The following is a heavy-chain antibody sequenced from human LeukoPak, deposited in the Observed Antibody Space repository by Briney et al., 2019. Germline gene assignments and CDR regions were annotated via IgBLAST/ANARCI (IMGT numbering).Heavy chain of an antibody. J-gene: IGHJ5*02. Sequence: SETLSLTCTVSCVPISGSRTWGLVRQPPGKGLEWIGDVDSAGRTASHPSLKSRVTMSLDTSTNQFSLKMNSVTATDTALYYCARVVTAAGLDLWGQGILVTISS. V-gene: IGHV4-39*07. CDR1: CVPISGSRT. CDR2: VDSAGRT. D-gene: IGHD6-25*01. CDR3: ARVVTAAGLDL.